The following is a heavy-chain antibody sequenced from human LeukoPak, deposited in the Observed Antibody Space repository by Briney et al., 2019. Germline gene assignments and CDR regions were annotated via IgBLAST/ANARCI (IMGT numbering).Heavy chain of an antibody. CDR2: IYPGDSDT. CDR1: GYSFTSYW. D-gene: IGHD6-13*01. V-gene: IGHV5-51*01. CDR3: ARPRGSSKQQLAFYFDY. Sequence: PGESLKISCKGSGYSFTSYWIGWVRQMPGKGLEWMGIIYPGDSDTRYSPSFQGQVTISADKSISTAYLQWSSLKASDTAMYYCARPRGSSKQQLAFYFDYWGQGTLVTVSS. J-gene: IGHJ4*02.